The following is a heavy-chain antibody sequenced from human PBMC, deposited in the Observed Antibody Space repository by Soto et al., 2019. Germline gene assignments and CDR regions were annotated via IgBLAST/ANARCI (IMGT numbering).Heavy chain of an antibody. CDR2: ISSSGSTI. Sequence: SLRLSCAASGFTFSDYYMSWIRQAPGKGLEWVSYISSSGSTIYYADSVKGRFTISRDNAKNSLYLQMNSLRAEDTAVYYCARARSSWYNYYYGMDVWGQGTTVTVSS. CDR3: ARARSSWYNYYYGMDV. J-gene: IGHJ6*02. V-gene: IGHV3-11*01. D-gene: IGHD6-13*01. CDR1: GFTFSDYY.